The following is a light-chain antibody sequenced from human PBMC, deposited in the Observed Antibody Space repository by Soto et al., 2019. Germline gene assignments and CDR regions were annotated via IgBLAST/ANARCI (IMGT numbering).Light chain of an antibody. Sequence: EIVLTQSPATLSLSPGERATLSCRASQSVNIYLAWYQQKPGQAPRLLINNAFNRATGIPARFSGSGSGTEFTLTISSLHAEDFAVYYCQQRHMWPITFGQGTRLEI. J-gene: IGKJ5*01. CDR1: QSVNIY. V-gene: IGKV3-11*01. CDR3: QQRHMWPIT. CDR2: NAF.